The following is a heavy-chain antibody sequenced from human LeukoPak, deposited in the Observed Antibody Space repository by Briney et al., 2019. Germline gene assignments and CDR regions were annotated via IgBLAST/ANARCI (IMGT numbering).Heavy chain of an antibody. Sequence: SETLSLTCSVSGDSVTNNYWSWIRQPAGKGLEWIARIIYTSGNTDYNPSLRSRVTISVDTSKSQFSLKVSSVTAADTAVYYCARDYYDSSGPQRYYYYYYMDVWGKGTTVTVSS. V-gene: IGHV4-4*07. CDR2: IIYTSGNT. CDR3: ARDYYDSSGPQRYYYYYYMDV. J-gene: IGHJ6*03. CDR1: GDSVTNNY. D-gene: IGHD3-22*01.